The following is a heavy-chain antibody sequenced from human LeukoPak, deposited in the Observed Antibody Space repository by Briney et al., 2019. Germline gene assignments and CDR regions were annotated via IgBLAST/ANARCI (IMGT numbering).Heavy chain of an antibody. D-gene: IGHD3-22*01. V-gene: IGHV5-51*01. J-gene: IGHJ3*02. CDR2: IYPGDSDT. CDR3: ARCASYYDSRNNAFDI. CDR1: GYSFTSYW. Sequence: GESLKISCKGSGYSFTSYWIGWVRQMPGKGLEWMGIIYPGDSDTRYSPSFQGQVTISADKSISTAYLQWSSLKASDTAMYYCARCASYYDSRNNAFDIWGQGTMVTVSS.